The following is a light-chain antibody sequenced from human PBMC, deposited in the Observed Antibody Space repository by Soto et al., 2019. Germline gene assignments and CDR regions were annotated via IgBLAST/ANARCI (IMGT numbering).Light chain of an antibody. CDR3: SSYTSSSLV. Sequence: QSVLTQPASVSGSPGQSITISCTGTSSDIGSYNSVSWYQQHPGKAPKLMIYDVSHRPSGVSNRFSGSKSGKTASLTISGLQAEDEADYYCSSYTSSSLVFGGGTKVTVL. J-gene: IGLJ2*01. CDR1: SSDIGSYNS. V-gene: IGLV2-14*01. CDR2: DVS.